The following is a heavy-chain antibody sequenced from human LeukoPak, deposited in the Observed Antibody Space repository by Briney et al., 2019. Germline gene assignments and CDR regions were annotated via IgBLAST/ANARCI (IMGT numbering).Heavy chain of an antibody. D-gene: IGHD2-15*01. CDR2: IWYDGGNK. Sequence: PGGSLRLSCAASGFTFSAYGMHWVRQAPGEGLEWVAIIWYDGGNKYYADSAKGRFTISRDNSKNTLYLQMNSLRAEDTAVYYCAKDHNLGYCSGDSCYYFDYWGQGTLVTVSS. CDR1: GFTFSAYG. V-gene: IGHV3-30*02. J-gene: IGHJ4*02. CDR3: AKDHNLGYCSGDSCYYFDY.